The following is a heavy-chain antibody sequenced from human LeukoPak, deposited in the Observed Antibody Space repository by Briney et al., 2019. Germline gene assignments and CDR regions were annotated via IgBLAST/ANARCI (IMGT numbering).Heavy chain of an antibody. D-gene: IGHD3-9*01. Sequence: GGSLRLSCAASGFTVSSNYMSWVRQAPGKGLEWVSVIYSGGSTYYADSVKGRFTISRDNSKNTLYLQMNSLRAEDTAVYYCARVGPLRYFDWSLDYWGQGTLVTVSS. J-gene: IGHJ4*02. CDR3: ARVGPLRYFDWSLDY. CDR1: GFTVSSNY. V-gene: IGHV3-53*01. CDR2: IYSGGST.